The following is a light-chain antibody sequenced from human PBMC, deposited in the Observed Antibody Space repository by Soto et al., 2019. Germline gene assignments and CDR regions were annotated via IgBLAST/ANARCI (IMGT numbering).Light chain of an antibody. CDR3: QQYNNWPTIT. V-gene: IGKV3-15*01. J-gene: IGKJ5*01. Sequence: IVMTQSPATLSVSPGERATLSCRASQGLXSNFVWYQQKPGQAPRLLIXGASTRATGIPARFSGSGSGTEFTLTISSLQSEDFAVYYCQQYNNWPTITFGQGTRLEIK. CDR2: GAS. CDR1: QGLXSN.